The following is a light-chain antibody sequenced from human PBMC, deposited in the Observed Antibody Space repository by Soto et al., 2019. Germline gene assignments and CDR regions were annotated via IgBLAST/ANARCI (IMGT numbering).Light chain of an antibody. CDR1: SSSIGNNY. Sequence: QSVLTQPPSVSAAPGQKVTISCSGTSSSIGNNYVSWYRQFPGTAPKLLIYDNNKRPSGIPGRFSGSKSGTSGALVITGLQTGDEADYFCATWDSGLGGGVFGGGTQLTVL. CDR2: DNN. J-gene: IGLJ3*02. V-gene: IGLV1-51*01. CDR3: ATWDSGLGGGV.